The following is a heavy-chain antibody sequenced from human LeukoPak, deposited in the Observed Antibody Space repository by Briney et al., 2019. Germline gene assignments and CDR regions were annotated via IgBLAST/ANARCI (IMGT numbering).Heavy chain of an antibody. CDR1: GGSISISSYS. Sequence: PSETLSLTCTVSGGSISISSYSWGWIRQPPGKGLEWIGTIYYSGSTYYNPSLKSRVTISVDTSENQFSLKLSSVTAADTAVYYCVRQTYDFWSGYYPYYFDYWGQGTLVTVSS. CDR2: IYYSGST. CDR3: VRQTYDFWSGYYPYYFDY. V-gene: IGHV4-39*01. J-gene: IGHJ4*02. D-gene: IGHD3-3*01.